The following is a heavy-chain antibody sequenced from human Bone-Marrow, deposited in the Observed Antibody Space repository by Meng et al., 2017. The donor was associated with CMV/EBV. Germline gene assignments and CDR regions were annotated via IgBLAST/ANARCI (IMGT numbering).Heavy chain of an antibody. CDR1: GYSFSRHG. CDR2: ISPDTGNT. CDR3: ARGSSSWPNWDFDY. V-gene: IGHV1-18*01. J-gene: IGHJ4*02. Sequence: ASVKVSCKASGYSFSRHGINWVRQAPGQGLECMGWISPDTGNTDYVHKLQGRVTMTTDTSTSTVYMELRSLGSDDTAVYYCARGSSSWPNWDFDYWGQGTLVTVSS. D-gene: IGHD6-13*01.